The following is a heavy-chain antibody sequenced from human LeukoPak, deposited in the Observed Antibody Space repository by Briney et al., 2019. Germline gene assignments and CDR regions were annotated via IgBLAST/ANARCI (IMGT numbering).Heavy chain of an antibody. CDR1: GGTFSSYA. CDR3: ARDNRRYYFDY. V-gene: IGHV1-69*05. D-gene: IGHD1-14*01. CDR2: IIPIFGTA. Sequence: SVKVSCKASGGTFSSYAISWVRQAPGQGLEWMGGIIPIFGTANYAQKLQGRVTMTTDTSTSTAYMELRSLRSDDTAVYYCARDNRRYYFDYWGQGTLVTVSS. J-gene: IGHJ4*02.